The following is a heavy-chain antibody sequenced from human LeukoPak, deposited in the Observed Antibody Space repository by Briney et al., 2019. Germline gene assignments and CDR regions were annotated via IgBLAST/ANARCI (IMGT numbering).Heavy chain of an antibody. CDR3: AREFETTGYYYYGMDV. CDR1: GFTFSSYG. CDR2: IWYDGSNK. V-gene: IGHV3-33*01. D-gene: IGHD4-11*01. Sequence: GGSLRLSCAASGFTFSSYGMHWVRQAPGKGLEWVAVIWYDGSNKYYADSVKGRFTISRDNSKNTLYLQMNSLRAEDTAVYYCAREFETTGYYYYGMDVWGQGTMVTVSS. J-gene: IGHJ6*02.